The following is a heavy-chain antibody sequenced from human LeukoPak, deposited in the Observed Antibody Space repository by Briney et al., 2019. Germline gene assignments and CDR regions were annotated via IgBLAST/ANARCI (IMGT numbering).Heavy chain of an antibody. V-gene: IGHV4-59*01. CDR1: GGSISSYY. CDR2: IYYSGST. Sequence: SETLSLTCTVSGGSISSYYWSWIRQPPGKGLEWIGYIYYSGSTNYNPSLKSRVTISVDTSKNQFSLKLSSVTAADTAVYYCASSIAAAGDWYFDLWGRGTLVTVSS. CDR3: ASSIAAAGDWYFDL. D-gene: IGHD6-13*01. J-gene: IGHJ2*01.